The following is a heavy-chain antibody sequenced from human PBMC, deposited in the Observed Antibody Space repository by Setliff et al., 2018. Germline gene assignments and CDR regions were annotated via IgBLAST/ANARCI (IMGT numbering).Heavy chain of an antibody. D-gene: IGHD3-22*01. V-gene: IGHV1-3*01. CDR2: INAANGNT. CDR3: ARDKGYDSSGYYFYYYYYMDV. Sequence: ASVKVSCKASGNTFSSYGVHWVRQAPGQRLEWMGWINAANGNTKCSQKFQGRVTITRDTSASTVYMELSSLRYEDTAVYYCARDKGYDSSGYYFYYYYYMDVWGKGTTVTVSS. CDR1: GNTFSSYG. J-gene: IGHJ6*03.